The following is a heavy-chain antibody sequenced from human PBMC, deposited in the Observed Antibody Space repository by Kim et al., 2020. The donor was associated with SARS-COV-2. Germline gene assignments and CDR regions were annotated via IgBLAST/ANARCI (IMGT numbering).Heavy chain of an antibody. CDR3: ARDRDSFGYSNGMDV. D-gene: IGHD3-22*01. Sequence: DSVKGRFTISRDESANTLFLQMNSLRPEDTAVYYCARDRDSFGYSNGMDVWGQGTPVTVSS. V-gene: IGHV3-53*01. J-gene: IGHJ6*01.